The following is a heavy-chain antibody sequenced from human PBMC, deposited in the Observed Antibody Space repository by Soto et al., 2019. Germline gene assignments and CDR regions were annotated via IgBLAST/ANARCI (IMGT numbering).Heavy chain of an antibody. CDR1: GGSISSYY. J-gene: IGHJ4*02. D-gene: IGHD1-26*01. V-gene: IGHV4-59*01. CDR3: ARDSIVGTTVPTYYFDY. CDR2: IYYSGST. Sequence: SETLSLTCTVSGGSISSYYWSWIRQPPGKGLEWIGYIYYSGSTNYNPSLKSRVTISVDTSKNQFSLKLRSVTAADTAVYYCARDSIVGTTVPTYYFDYWGQGTLVTVS.